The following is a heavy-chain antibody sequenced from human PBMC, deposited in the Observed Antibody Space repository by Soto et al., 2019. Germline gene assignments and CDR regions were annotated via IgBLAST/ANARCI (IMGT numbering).Heavy chain of an antibody. CDR2: IYYSGST. CDR3: ARVVAPPSYDSSGGFDY. J-gene: IGHJ4*02. CDR1: GGSISSGGYY. V-gene: IGHV4-31*03. Sequence: SETLSLTCTVSGGSISSGGYYWSWIRQHPGKGLEWIGCIYYSGSTYYNPSLKSRVTISVDTSKNQFSLKLSSVTAADTAVYYCARVVAPPSYDSSGGFDYWGQGTLVTVSS. D-gene: IGHD3-22*01.